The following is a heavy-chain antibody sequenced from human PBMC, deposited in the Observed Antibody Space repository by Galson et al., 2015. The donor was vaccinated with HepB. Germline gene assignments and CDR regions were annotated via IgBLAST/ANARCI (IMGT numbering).Heavy chain of an antibody. J-gene: IGHJ4*02. CDR3: AKETECYNGL. Sequence: SLRLSCAASGFTFSSYCMHWVRQAPGKGLEWVADISYDGSKKYYADSVKGRFTISRDNSKNTLYLQMNSLRAEDTAVYYCAKETECYNGLWGKGTLVTVSS. CDR1: GFTFSSYC. D-gene: IGHD5-24*01. V-gene: IGHV3-30*18. CDR2: ISYDGSKK.